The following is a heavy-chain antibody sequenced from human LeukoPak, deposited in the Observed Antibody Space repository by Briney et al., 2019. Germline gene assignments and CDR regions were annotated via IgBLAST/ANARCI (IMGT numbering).Heavy chain of an antibody. V-gene: IGHV3-30*04. D-gene: IGHD6-13*01. CDR2: ISYDGSNE. CDR1: GFTFSSYV. CDR3: ARDLGGSNWYLNY. J-gene: IGHJ4*02. Sequence: PGGSLTLSCAASGFTFSSYVMHWVRQAPGKGLEWVAIISYDGSNEYYADSVKRRFTISRDNSKNTLYLQMNSLRAADTAVYYCARDLGGSNWYLNYWGQGTLVTVSS.